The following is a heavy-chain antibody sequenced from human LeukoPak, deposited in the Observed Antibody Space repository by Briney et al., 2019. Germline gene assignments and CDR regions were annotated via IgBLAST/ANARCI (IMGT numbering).Heavy chain of an antibody. D-gene: IGHD1-26*01. J-gene: IGHJ5*02. CDR2: ISSSSSAI. CDR1: GYTFSSYE. V-gene: IGHV3-48*03. Sequence: GGSLRLSCAASGYTFSSYEMNWVRQAPGKGLEWVSYISSSSSAIYYADSVKGRFTISRDNAKNSLYLQMNSLRAEDTAVYYCARGWFDPWGQGTLVTVSS. CDR3: ARGWFDP.